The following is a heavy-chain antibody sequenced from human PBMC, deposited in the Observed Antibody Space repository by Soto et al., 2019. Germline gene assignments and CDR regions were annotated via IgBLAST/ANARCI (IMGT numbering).Heavy chain of an antibody. CDR3: ARDVLRFLEWSAQGFDP. J-gene: IGHJ5*02. CDR2: IYYSGST. Sequence: SETLSLTCSVSGGSISNYYWSWIRQPPGKGLEWIGYIYYSGSTNYNPSLKSRVTISVDTSKNQFSLKLSSVTAADTAVYYCARDVLRFLEWSAQGFDPWGQGILVTVSS. V-gene: IGHV4-59*01. CDR1: GGSISNYY. D-gene: IGHD3-3*01.